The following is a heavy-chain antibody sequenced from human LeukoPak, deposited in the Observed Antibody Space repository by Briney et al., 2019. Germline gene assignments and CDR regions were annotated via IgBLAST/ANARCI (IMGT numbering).Heavy chain of an antibody. Sequence: PSETLSLTCTVSGGSISSSSYYWGWIRQPPGKGLEWIGSIYYSGSTYYNPSLKSRVTISVDTSKNQFSLKLSSVTAADTAVYYCARRGPGGYSYGYYYWGQGTLVTVSS. D-gene: IGHD5-18*01. V-gene: IGHV4-39*07. CDR2: IYYSGST. CDR3: ARRGPGGYSYGYYY. CDR1: GGSISSSSYY. J-gene: IGHJ4*02.